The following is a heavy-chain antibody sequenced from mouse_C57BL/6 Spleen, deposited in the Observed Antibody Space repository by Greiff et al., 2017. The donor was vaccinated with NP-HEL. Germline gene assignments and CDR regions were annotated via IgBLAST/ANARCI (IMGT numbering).Heavy chain of an antibody. CDR2: IWSGGST. D-gene: IGHD3-3*01. CDR1: GFSLTSYG. CDR3: ARKGDLYAMDY. Sequence: QVQLQQSGPGLVQPSQSLSISCTVSGFSLTSYGVHWVRQSPGKGLEWLGVIWSGGSTDYNAAFISSLSISKDNSKSQVFFKMNSLQADDTAIYYCARKGDLYAMDYWGQGTSVTVSS. V-gene: IGHV2-2*01. J-gene: IGHJ4*01.